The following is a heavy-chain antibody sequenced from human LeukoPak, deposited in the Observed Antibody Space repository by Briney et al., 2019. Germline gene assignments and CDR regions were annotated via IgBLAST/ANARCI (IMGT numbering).Heavy chain of an antibody. Sequence: SETLSLTCTVSGGSISSSSYYWGWIRQPPGKGLEWIGSIYYSGSTNYNPSLKSRVTISVDTSKNQFSLKLSSVTAADTAVYYCARSPTQFPLYYYYYYMDVWGKGTTVTVSS. CDR1: GGSISSSSYY. J-gene: IGHJ6*03. CDR3: ARSPTQFPLYYYYYYMDV. V-gene: IGHV4-39*07. D-gene: IGHD6-19*01. CDR2: IYYSGST.